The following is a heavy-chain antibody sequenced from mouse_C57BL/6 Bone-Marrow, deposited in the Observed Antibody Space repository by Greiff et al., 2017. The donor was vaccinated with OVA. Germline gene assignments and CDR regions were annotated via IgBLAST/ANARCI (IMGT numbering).Heavy chain of an antibody. CDR2: ISDGGSYT. CDR1: GFTFSSYA. J-gene: IGHJ3*01. D-gene: IGHD4-1*01. CDR3: ARDVLTFAY. V-gene: IGHV5-4*01. Sequence: EVQRVESGGGLVKPGGSLKLSCAASGFTFSSYAMSWVRQTPEKRLEWVATISDGGSYTYYPDNVKGRFTLSRDNAKNNLYLQMSHLKSEDTAMYYCARDVLTFAYWGQGTLVTVSA.